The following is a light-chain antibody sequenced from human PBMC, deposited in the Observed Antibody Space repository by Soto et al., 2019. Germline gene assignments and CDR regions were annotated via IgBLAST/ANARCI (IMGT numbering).Light chain of an antibody. CDR1: NSNIGAGFG. J-gene: IGLJ2*01. V-gene: IGLV1-40*01. CDR2: NNT. CDR3: QSYDSSLSALV. Sequence: QAVLTQPPSVSGAPGQRVTISCTGTNSNIGAGFGVHWYQHFPGKAPKLLIYNNTSRPSGVPDRFSGSKSGTSASLAITGLRAEDEADYFCQSYDSSLSALVFGGGTKLTVL.